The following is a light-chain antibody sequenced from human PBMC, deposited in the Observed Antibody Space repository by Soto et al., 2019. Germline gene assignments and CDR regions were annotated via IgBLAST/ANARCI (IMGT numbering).Light chain of an antibody. V-gene: IGKV3-15*01. Sequence: EIVMTQSPATLSVSPGKVAGLSCRASQRISSNLDWYQQKHGQAPRXXIYGASTRASGIPARVSGSGYGTEFTITISSMKYEDFAVYYCRQHHDWTWTFGQGTKVDIK. CDR3: RQHHDWTWT. J-gene: IGKJ1*01. CDR2: GAS. CDR1: QRISSN.